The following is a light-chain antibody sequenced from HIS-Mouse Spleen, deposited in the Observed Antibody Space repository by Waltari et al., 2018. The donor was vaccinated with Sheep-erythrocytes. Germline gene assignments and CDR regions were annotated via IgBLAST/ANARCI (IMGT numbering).Light chain of an antibody. V-gene: IGLV2-23*01. CDR2: EGS. J-gene: IGLJ3*02. CDR3: CSYAGSSTPWV. Sequence: QSALTQTASVSGSPGQSITISFTGTSSDVGGYNLVSWYQQHPGKAPNLMIYEGSKRPSGVSNRFSGSKSGNTAYLTISGLQAEDEADYYCCSYAGSSTPWVFGGGTKLTVL. CDR1: SSDVGGYNL.